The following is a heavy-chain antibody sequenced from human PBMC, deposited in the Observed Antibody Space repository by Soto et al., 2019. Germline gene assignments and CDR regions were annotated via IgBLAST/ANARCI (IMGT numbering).Heavy chain of an antibody. D-gene: IGHD2-21*01. V-gene: IGHV3-11*01. CDR2: ISNGDETT. J-gene: IGHJ4*02. CDR1: GFIFTDYS. CDR3: ESDPKRRDCYNFAS. Sequence: QVQLVESGGGLVEPGGSLRLSCAASGFIFTDYSMTWIRQAPGKGLECASYISNGDETTHYADSVKGRFIVSRDNAKKVLLLQRSGLRVDDTAVYYCESDPKRRDCYNFASWGRGALVTVSS.